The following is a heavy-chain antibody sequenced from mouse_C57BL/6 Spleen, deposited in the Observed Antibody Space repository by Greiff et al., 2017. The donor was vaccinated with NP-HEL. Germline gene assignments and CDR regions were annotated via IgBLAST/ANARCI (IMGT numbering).Heavy chain of an antibody. CDR3: ARGDYDYLYYYAMDY. CDR1: GYAFSSSW. J-gene: IGHJ4*01. CDR2: IYPGDGDT. V-gene: IGHV1-82*01. D-gene: IGHD2-4*01. Sequence: VQLQQSGPELVKPGASVKISCKASGYAFSSSWMNWVKQRPGKGLEWIGRIYPGDGDTNYNGKFKGKATLTADKSSSTAYMQLSSLTSEDSAVYVCARGDYDYLYYYAMDYGGQGASVTVSS.